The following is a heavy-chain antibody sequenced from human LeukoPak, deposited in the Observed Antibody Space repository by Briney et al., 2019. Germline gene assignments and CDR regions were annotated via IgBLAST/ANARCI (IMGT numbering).Heavy chain of an antibody. J-gene: IGHJ4*02. CDR1: GFSFSNYW. V-gene: IGHV3-7*03. CDR3: ARAGIAAAGLLHY. CDR2: IKQDGSEK. Sequence: GGSLRLSCTASGFSFSNYWMRWVRQAPGKGLEWVANIKQDGSEKYYVDSVKGRFTISRDNAKNSLYLQMNSLRAEDTAVYYCARAGIAAAGLLHYWGQGTLVTVSS. D-gene: IGHD6-13*01.